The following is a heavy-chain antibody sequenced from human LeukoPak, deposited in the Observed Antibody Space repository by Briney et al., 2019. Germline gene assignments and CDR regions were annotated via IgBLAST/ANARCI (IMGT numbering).Heavy chain of an antibody. CDR3: VRDPYGAY. CDR1: GFTFTTYG. CDR2: IWYDGNNK. Sequence: GRSLRLSCAVSGFTFTTYGMHWVRQAPGKGLEWVAVIWYDGNNKYYADSVKGRFTISRDNSKNTLYLQMNSLRAEDTAVYYCVRDPYGAYWGQGTLVTVSS. D-gene: IGHD4-17*01. V-gene: IGHV3-33*01. J-gene: IGHJ4*02.